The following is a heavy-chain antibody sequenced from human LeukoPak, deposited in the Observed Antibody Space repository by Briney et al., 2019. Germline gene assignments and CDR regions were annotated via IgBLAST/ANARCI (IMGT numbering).Heavy chain of an antibody. D-gene: IGHD6-13*01. CDR1: GGTFSSYA. J-gene: IGHJ6*04. V-gene: IGHV1-69*13. CDR3: GRGGAAAGTYYYYYGMDV. Sequence: GASVKVSCKASGGTFSSYAISWVRQAPGQGLEWMGGIIPIFGTANYAQKFQGRVTITADESTSTAYMELSSLRSEDTAVYYCGRGGAAAGTYYYYYGMDVWGKGTTVTVSS. CDR2: IIPIFGTA.